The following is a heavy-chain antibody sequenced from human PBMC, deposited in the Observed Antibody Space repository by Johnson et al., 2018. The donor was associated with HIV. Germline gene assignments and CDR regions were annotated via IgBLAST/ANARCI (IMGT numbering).Heavy chain of an antibody. CDR2: IKQDGSEK. V-gene: IGHV3-7*05. J-gene: IGHJ3*02. D-gene: IGHD1-26*01. Sequence: VQLVESGGGLVKPGGSLRLSCAASGFTFSSYWMSWVRQAPGKGLEWVANIKQDGSEKYYVDSVKGRFTISRDNSKNTLYLQMNSLRAEDTAVYYCAKIKSWELLGAFDIWGQGTMVTVSS. CDR1: GFTFSSYW. CDR3: AKIKSWELLGAFDI.